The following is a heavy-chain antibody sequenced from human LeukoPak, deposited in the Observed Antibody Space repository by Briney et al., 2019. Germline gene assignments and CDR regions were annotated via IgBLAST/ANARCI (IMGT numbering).Heavy chain of an antibody. V-gene: IGHV3-74*01. D-gene: IGHD3-10*01. CDR1: GFTFSSYW. CDR3: ARGEYYYGYYFDY. CDR2: INSDGSST. Sequence: PGGSLRLSCAASGFTFSSYWMHWVRQAPGKGLVWVSRINSDGSSTSYADSVKGRFTISRDNAKNTPYLQMNSLRAEDTAVYYCARGEYYYGYYFDYWGQGTLVTVSS. J-gene: IGHJ4*02.